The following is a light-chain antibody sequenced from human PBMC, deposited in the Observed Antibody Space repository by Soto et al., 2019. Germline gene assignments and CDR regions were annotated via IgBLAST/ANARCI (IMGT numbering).Light chain of an antibody. Sequence: QSALTQPASVSGSPGQSITISCTGTSSDVGNYNYVSWYQQHPGKAPTLMIYDVSNRPSGVSNRVSGSKSGNTASLTISGLQAEDEDVYYYSSYTSSGTLVVFGGGTKLTVL. CDR2: DVS. CDR1: SSDVGNYNY. CDR3: SSYTSSGTLVV. V-gene: IGLV2-14*01. J-gene: IGLJ2*01.